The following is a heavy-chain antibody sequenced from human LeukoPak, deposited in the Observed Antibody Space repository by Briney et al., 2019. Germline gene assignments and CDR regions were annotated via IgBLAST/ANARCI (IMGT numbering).Heavy chain of an antibody. CDR1: GFTFSSYA. D-gene: IGHD5-12*01. CDR3: AKALGYSGYDYFDY. J-gene: IGHJ4*02. CDR2: ISYDGSNK. Sequence: GGSLRLSCAASGFTFSSYAMHWVRQAPGKGLEWVAVISYDGSNKYYADSVKGRFTISRDNSKNTLYLQMSSLRAEDTAVYYCAKALGYSGYDYFDYWGQGTLVTVSS. V-gene: IGHV3-30*07.